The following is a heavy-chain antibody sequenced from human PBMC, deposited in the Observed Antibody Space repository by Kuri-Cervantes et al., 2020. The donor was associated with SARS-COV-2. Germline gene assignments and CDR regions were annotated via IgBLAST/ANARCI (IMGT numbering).Heavy chain of an antibody. CDR1: GGSFSGYY. CDR2: FYSTGVT. V-gene: IGHV4-59*01. CDR3: ARDNILFSGSGFDT. D-gene: IGHD1-26*01. J-gene: IGHJ5*02. Sequence: GSLRLSCAVYGGSFSGYYWGWIRQPPGKGLEWIGYFYSTGVTNYDPSLKTRVTISTDASKNQLSLKLTSVTAADTAVYYCARDNILFSGSGFDTWGQGALVTVSS.